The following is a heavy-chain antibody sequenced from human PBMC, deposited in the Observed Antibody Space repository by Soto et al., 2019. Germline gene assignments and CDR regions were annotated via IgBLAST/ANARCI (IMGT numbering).Heavy chain of an antibody. V-gene: IGHV3-53*01. J-gene: IGHJ4*02. CDR2: IYSGGST. D-gene: IGHD3-22*01. CDR1: GFTVSSNY. Sequence: GGSLRLSCAASGFTVSSNYMSWVRQAPGKGLEWVSVIYSGGSTYYADSVKGRFTISRDNSKNTLYLQMNSLRAEDTAVYYCARGSFYDSSGYYQLDLDYWGQGTLVTVSS. CDR3: ARGSFYDSSGYYQLDLDY.